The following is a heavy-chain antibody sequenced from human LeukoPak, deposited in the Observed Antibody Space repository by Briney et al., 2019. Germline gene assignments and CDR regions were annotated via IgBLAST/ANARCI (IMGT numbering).Heavy chain of an antibody. J-gene: IGHJ4*02. CDR3: ARDPDGYKFFDY. Sequence: SETLSLTCSVSGGSISPYYWTWIRQPPGKGLEWIGYIYYSGNTNYNPSLKGRATMSVDTSKSQFSLNLSSVTAADTAVYYCARDPDGYKFFDYWGRGSPVTVSS. CDR1: GGSISPYY. V-gene: IGHV4-59*01. D-gene: IGHD5-24*01. CDR2: IYYSGNT.